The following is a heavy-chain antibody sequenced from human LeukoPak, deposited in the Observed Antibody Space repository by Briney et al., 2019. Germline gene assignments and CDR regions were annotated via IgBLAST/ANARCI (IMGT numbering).Heavy chain of an antibody. D-gene: IGHD6-13*01. CDR1: GFTFSSYA. CDR2: ISYDGSNK. Sequence: GRSLRLSCAASGFTFSSYAMHWVRQAPGKGLEWVAVISYDGSNKYCADSVKGRFTTSRDNSKNTLYLQMNSLRAEDTAVYYCATLAAAGTRNYFDYWDQGTLVTVSS. V-gene: IGHV3-30-3*01. CDR3: ATLAAAGTRNYFDY. J-gene: IGHJ4*02.